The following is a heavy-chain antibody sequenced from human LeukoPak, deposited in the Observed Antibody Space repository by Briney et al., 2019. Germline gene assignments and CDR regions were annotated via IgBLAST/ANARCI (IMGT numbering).Heavy chain of an antibody. CDR1: GGSISNYY. D-gene: IGHD3-10*01. Sequence: SETLSLTCTVSGGSISNYYWSWIRQPPGKGLEWIGYIYYSGSTNYNPSLKSRVTVSVDTSKNHFSLKLSSVTAADTAVYYCARDPDGSGSPTWGQGTLVTVSS. CDR2: IYYSGST. J-gene: IGHJ5*02. V-gene: IGHV4-59*01. CDR3: ARDPDGSGSPT.